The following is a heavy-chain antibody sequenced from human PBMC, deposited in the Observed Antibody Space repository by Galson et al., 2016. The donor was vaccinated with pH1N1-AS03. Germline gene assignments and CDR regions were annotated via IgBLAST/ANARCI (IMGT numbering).Heavy chain of an antibody. CDR2: INPENGVT. V-gene: IGHV1-2*04. D-gene: IGHD1-26*01. Sequence: SVKVSCKASGYMFTDFYVHWVRQAPGQGLEWMGWINPENGVTNYAQKFQAWVTMTGDTSISTAYMELHGLKSEDTAVYYCARDPRGPCSSATCATTYYFGMDVWGQGTTVIVSS. CDR3: ARDPRGPCSSATCATTYYFGMDV. CDR1: GYMFTDFY. J-gene: IGHJ6*02.